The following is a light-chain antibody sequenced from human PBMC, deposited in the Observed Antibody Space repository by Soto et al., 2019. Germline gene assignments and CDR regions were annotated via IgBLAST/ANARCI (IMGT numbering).Light chain of an antibody. CDR1: QSISSW. V-gene: IGKV1-5*03. Sequence: IQITQPHSTLSGSVGNRITITCRASQSISSWLAWYQQKPGKAPELLIYKPSTLRSVVPSRFSGSGHGTEFTLTISRLQTDDFATYYCEHYNSYSEAFVQGTKVDIK. J-gene: IGKJ1*01. CDR3: EHYNSYSEA. CDR2: KPS.